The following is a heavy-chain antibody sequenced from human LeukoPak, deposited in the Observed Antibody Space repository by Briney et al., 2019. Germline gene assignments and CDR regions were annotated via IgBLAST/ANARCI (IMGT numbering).Heavy chain of an antibody. CDR2: ISGSGGST. CDR3: AKDGTYSSGWYHDAFDI. Sequence: TGGSLRLSCAASGFTFSSYAMSWVRQAPGKGLEWVSAISGSGGSTYYADSVKGRFTISRDNSKNTLYLQMNSLRAEDTAVYYCAKDGTYSSGWYHDAFDIWGQGTMVTVSS. J-gene: IGHJ3*02. CDR1: GFTFSSYA. D-gene: IGHD6-19*01. V-gene: IGHV3-23*01.